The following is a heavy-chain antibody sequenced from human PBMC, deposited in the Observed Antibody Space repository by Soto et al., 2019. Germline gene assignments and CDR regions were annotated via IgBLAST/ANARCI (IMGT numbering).Heavy chain of an antibody. CDR3: VHDSHSSSWNRFDS. CDR1: GFTFDDHA. Sequence: EVQLVESGGALVQPGRSLRLSCAASGFTFDDHAMHWVRQAPGKGLEWVSGISWNSGTIDYADSVKGRFTISRDNAKKSLYLQMNSLRSDDTALYYCVHDSHSSSWNRFDSWGQGALVTVSS. J-gene: IGHJ4*02. D-gene: IGHD6-13*01. V-gene: IGHV3-9*01. CDR2: ISWNSGTI.